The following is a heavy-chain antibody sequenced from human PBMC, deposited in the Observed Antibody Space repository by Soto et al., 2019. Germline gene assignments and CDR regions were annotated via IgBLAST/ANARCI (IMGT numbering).Heavy chain of an antibody. V-gene: IGHV4-59*08. J-gene: IGHJ4*02. D-gene: IGHD3-16*02. CDR1: GGSISSYY. Sequence: PSETLSLTWTVSGGSISSYYWSWIRQPPGKGLEWIGYIYYSGSTNYNPSLKSRVTISVDTSKNQFSLKLSSVTAADTAVYYCARRVDYVWGSYRYSPYFDYWGQGTLVTVSS. CDR2: IYYSGST. CDR3: ARRVDYVWGSYRYSPYFDY.